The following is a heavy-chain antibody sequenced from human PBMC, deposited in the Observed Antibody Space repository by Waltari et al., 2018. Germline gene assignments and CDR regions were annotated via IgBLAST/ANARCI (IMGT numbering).Heavy chain of an antibody. CDR3: AKDQPADCSSTSCYVWSAYYGMDV. CDR1: GFTFSSYA. V-gene: IGHV3-23*01. CDR2: ISGSGGST. Sequence: EVQLLESGGGLVQPGGSLRLSCAASGFTFSSYAMSWVRQAPGKGLEWVSAISGSGGSTYYADSVKGLFTISRDNSKNTLYLQMNSLRAEDTAVYYCAKDQPADCSSTSCYVWSAYYGMDVWGQGTTVTVSS. D-gene: IGHD2-2*01. J-gene: IGHJ6*02.